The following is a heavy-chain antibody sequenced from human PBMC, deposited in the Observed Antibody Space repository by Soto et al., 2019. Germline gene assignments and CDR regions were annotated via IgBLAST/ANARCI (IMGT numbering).Heavy chain of an antibody. CDR3: ARVKSRIAPAGDFDY. J-gene: IGHJ4*02. D-gene: IGHD6-13*01. CDR1: GGTFSSYT. V-gene: IGHV1-69*02. Sequence: QVQLVQSGAEVKKPGSSVKVSCKASGGTFSSYTISWVRQAPGQGLEWMGRIIPILGIANYAQKFQGRVTITADKSTSTADMEMSSLSSEDTAVYYCARVKSRIAPAGDFDYWGQGTLVTVSS. CDR2: IIPILGIA.